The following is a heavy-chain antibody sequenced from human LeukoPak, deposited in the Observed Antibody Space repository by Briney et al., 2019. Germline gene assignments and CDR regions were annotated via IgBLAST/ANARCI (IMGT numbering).Heavy chain of an antibody. CDR3: ARVQVVVVAANWFDP. CDR2: IYPGDSDT. J-gene: IGHJ5*02. CDR1: GYSFTSYW. V-gene: IGHV5-51*01. Sequence: GESLKISCKGSGYSFTSYWIGWVRQMPGKGLEWMGIIYPGDSDTRYSPSFQGQVTISADKSISTAYLQWSSLKASDTAMYYCARVQVVVVAANWFDPWGQGTLVTVPS. D-gene: IGHD2-15*01.